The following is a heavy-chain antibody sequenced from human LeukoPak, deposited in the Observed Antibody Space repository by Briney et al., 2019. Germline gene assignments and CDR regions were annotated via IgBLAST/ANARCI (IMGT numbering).Heavy chain of an antibody. J-gene: IGHJ4*02. D-gene: IGHD3-10*01. V-gene: IGHV3-23*01. CDR2: ISGSGGVT. CDR1: GITLSNYG. Sequence: GGSLRLSCAVSGITLSNYGMSWVRQAPGKGLEWVAGISGSGGVTNYADSVKGRFTISRDNAKNTLYLQMNSLRAEDTAVYFCAKRGVVIRVILVGFHKEAYYFDSWGQGALVTVSS. CDR3: AKRGVVIRVILVGFHKEAYYFDS.